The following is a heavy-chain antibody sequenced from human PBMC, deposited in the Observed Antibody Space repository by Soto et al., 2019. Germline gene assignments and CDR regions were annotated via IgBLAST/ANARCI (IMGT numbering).Heavy chain of an antibody. CDR2: VSGSGGST. D-gene: IGHD1-20*01. CDR3: AKPPDYNWNDY. Sequence: EVQLLESGGGLVQPGGSLRLSCAASGFTFSSYAMSWVRQAPGKGLEWISAVSGSGGSTYCADSVKGRFTISRDNFKDTLYLQMNNLRAEDTAVYYCAKPPDYNWNDYWGQGTLVTVSS. CDR1: GFTFSSYA. V-gene: IGHV3-23*01. J-gene: IGHJ4*02.